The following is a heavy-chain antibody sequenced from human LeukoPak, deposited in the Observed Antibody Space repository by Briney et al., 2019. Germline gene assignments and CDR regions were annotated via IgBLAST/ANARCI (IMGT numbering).Heavy chain of an antibody. J-gene: IGHJ4*02. CDR3: ARGRADSYDSSGTFDY. CDR1: GGSFSGYY. CDR2: INQSGST. Sequence: SETLSLTCAVYGGSFSGYYWSWIRQPPGKGLEWIGEINQSGSTNYNPSLKSRVTISVDTSKNQFSLKLSSVTAADTAVCYCARGRADSYDSSGTFDYWGQGTLVTVST. D-gene: IGHD3-22*01. V-gene: IGHV4-34*01.